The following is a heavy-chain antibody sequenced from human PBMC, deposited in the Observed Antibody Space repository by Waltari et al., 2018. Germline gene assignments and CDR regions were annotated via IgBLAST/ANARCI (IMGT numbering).Heavy chain of an antibody. Sequence: EVQLVQSGAEVKKPGESLKISCKGSGYSFTSYWIGWVRQMPGNGLEWRGSIYTGDSSTRYSPSFQCQVTISSDKSLSTAYLQWSSLKASDTAMYYCARKGYSYGYLDYWGQGTLVTVSS. D-gene: IGHD5-18*01. J-gene: IGHJ4*02. CDR3: ARKGYSYGYLDY. V-gene: IGHV5-51*03. CDR2: IYTGDSST. CDR1: GYSFTSYW.